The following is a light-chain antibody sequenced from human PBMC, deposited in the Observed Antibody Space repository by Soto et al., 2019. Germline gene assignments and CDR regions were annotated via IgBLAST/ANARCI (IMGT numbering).Light chain of an antibody. V-gene: IGKV3-20*01. CDR1: QSVGSNY. J-gene: IGKJ5*01. Sequence: EIVLTQSPGTLSLSPGERATLSCRASQSVGSNYLAWYQQTPGQAPRLLIHGASTRATGIQARFIGSGSGTYFTLTRSRLGSEDSGVYYGHQYASPPLTFGQGIRLEIK. CDR3: HQYASPPLT. CDR2: GAS.